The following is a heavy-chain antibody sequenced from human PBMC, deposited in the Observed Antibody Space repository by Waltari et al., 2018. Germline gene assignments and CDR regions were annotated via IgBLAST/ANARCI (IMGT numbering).Heavy chain of an antibody. CDR1: GYTFTGYY. J-gene: IGHJ6*02. Sequence: QVQLVQSGAEVKKPGASVKVSCKASGYTFTGYYMHWVRQAPGQGLEWMGRINPNSGGTNYAQKFQGRVTMTRDTSISTAYMELSRLRSDDTAVYYCARDPLTTSLVATGGMDVWGQGTTVTVSS. D-gene: IGHD5-12*01. V-gene: IGHV1-2*06. CDR3: ARDPLTTSLVATGGMDV. CDR2: INPNSGGT.